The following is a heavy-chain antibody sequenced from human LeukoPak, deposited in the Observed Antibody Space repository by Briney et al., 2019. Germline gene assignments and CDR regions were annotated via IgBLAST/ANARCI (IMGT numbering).Heavy chain of an antibody. V-gene: IGHV4-59*01. CDR2: IHNSGTS. CDR3: TRGAGWLIDY. CDR1: DDSISDYY. Sequence: PSETLSLTCTVSDDSISDYYRGWIRQPPGKGLEWIGYIHNSGTSTYNLSLKSRVTISADTSKNQYSLKLNSMTTADTAVYYCTRGAGWLIDYWGQGILVTVSS. J-gene: IGHJ4*02. D-gene: IGHD3-16*01.